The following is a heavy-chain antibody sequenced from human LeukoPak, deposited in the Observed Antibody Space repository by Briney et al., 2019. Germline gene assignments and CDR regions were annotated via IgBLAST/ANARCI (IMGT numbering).Heavy chain of an antibody. CDR1: GGSISSYY. CDR2: IYYSGST. V-gene: IGHV4-59*01. CDR3: ARGPPYIVVVTAIGFFDY. D-gene: IGHD2-21*02. J-gene: IGHJ4*02. Sequence: SETLSLTCTVSGGSISSYYWSWIRQPPGKGLEWIGYIYYSGSTNYNPSLKSRVTISVDTSKNQFSLKLSSVTAADTAVYYCARGPPYIVVVTAIGFFDYWGQGTLVTVSS.